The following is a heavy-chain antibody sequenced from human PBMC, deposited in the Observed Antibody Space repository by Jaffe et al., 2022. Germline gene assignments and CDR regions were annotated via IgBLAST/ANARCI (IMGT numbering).Heavy chain of an antibody. D-gene: IGHD2-2*03. CDR1: GYSISSGYY. CDR2: IYHSGST. J-gene: IGHJ5*02. CDR3: ARRLGYCSSTSCLEL. V-gene: IGHV4-38-2*01. Sequence: QVQLQESGPGLVKPSETLSLTCAVSGYSISSGYYWGWIRQPPGKGLEWIGSIYHSGSTYYNPSLKSRVTISVDTSKNQFSLKLSSVTAADTAVYYCARRLGYCSSTSCLELWGQGTLVTVSS.